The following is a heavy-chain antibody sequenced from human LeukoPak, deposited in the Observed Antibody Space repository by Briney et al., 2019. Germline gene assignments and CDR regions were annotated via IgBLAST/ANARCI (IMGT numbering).Heavy chain of an antibody. CDR1: GYTFTSYG. CDR2: ISAYNGNT. D-gene: IGHD6-13*01. V-gene: IGHV1-18*01. CDR3: ARAAYSSSWYTEDYFDY. Sequence: ASVKVSCTASGYTFTSYGISWVRQAPGQGLEWMGWISAYNGNTNYAQKLQGRVTMATDTSTSTAYVELRSLRSDDTAVYYCARAAYSSSWYTEDYFDYWGQGTLVTVSS. J-gene: IGHJ4*02.